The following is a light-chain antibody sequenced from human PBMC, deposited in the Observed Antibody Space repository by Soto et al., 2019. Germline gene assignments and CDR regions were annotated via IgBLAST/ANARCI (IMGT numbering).Light chain of an antibody. V-gene: IGLV1-51*01. CDR1: SSNLGGNS. Sequence: QSVLTQPPSVSAAPGQKVTISCSGSSSNLGGNSVSWYQQLPATAPKLLIYDDNKRPSGIPDRFSGSKSGTSATLGITGFQTGDEADYYCGSWDSSLSAYVFGTGTKVTVL. J-gene: IGLJ1*01. CDR2: DDN. CDR3: GSWDSSLSAYV.